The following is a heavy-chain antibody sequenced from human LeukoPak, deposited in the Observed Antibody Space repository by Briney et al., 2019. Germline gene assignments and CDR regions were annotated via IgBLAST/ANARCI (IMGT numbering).Heavy chain of an antibody. CDR2: ISAYNGNT. CDR3: ARVDIGYYDSSGYTD. J-gene: IGHJ4*02. D-gene: IGHD3-22*01. V-gene: IGHV1-18*01. CDR1: GYTFTSYG. Sequence: ASAKVSCKASGYTFTSYGISWVRQAPGQGLEWMGWISAYNGNTNYAQKLQGRVTMTTDTSTSTAYMELRSLRSDDTAVYYCARVDIGYYDSSGYTDWGQGTLVTVSS.